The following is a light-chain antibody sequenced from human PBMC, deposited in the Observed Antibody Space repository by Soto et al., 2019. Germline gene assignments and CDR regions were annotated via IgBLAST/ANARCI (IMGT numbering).Light chain of an antibody. J-gene: IGKJ2*01. V-gene: IGKV3-20*01. CDR1: QSVSSSY. CDR2: GAS. CDR3: QQYGSSPYT. Sequence: EIVLTQSPGTLSLSPGERATLSCRASQSVSSSYLAWYQQKPGQAPRLLISGASIRATGIPDRFSGSGSGTDFTLTIRRLEHEDFAVYSCQQYGSSPYTFGQGTKLEIK.